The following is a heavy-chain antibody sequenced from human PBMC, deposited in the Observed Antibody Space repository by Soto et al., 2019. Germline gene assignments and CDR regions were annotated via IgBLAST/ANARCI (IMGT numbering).Heavy chain of an antibody. CDR3: ARSQGSSTSLEIYYYYYYGMDV. V-gene: IGHV1-69*01. Sequence: QVQLVQSGAEVKKPGSSVEVSCKASGGTFGSYAISWVRQAPGQGLEWMGGIIPIPGTANYAQKFQGRVTIAADDSTSTAYMELSSLRSEDTAVYYCARSQGSSTSLEIYYYYYYGMDVWGQGTTVTVSS. CDR1: GGTFGSYA. J-gene: IGHJ6*02. D-gene: IGHD2-2*01. CDR2: IIPIPGTA.